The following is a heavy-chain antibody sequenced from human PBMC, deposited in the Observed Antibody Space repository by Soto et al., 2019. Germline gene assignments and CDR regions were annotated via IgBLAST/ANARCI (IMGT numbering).Heavy chain of an antibody. CDR3: ATGPLFITMVRGVIPTDYYMDV. V-gene: IGHV1-24*01. CDR1: GYTLTELS. CDR2: FDPEDGET. Sequence: GASVKVSCKVPGYTLTELSMYWVRQAHGKGLEWMGGFDPEDGETIYAQKFQGRVTMTEDTSTDTAYMELSSLRSEDTAVYYCATGPLFITMVRGVIPTDYYMDVWGKGTTVTVSS. J-gene: IGHJ6*03. D-gene: IGHD3-10*01.